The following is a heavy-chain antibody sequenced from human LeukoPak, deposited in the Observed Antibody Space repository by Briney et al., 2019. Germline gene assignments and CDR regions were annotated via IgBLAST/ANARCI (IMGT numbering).Heavy chain of an antibody. V-gene: IGHV3-11*01. Sequence: GGSLRLSCAASGFTVSSNYTSWVRQAPGKGLEWVSYISSSGSTIYYADSVKGRFTISRDNAKNSLYLQMNSLRAEDTAVYYCARDSLARPLGYWGQGTLVTVSS. J-gene: IGHJ4*02. CDR3: ARDSLARPLGY. CDR1: GFTVSSNY. CDR2: ISSSGSTI. D-gene: IGHD6-6*01.